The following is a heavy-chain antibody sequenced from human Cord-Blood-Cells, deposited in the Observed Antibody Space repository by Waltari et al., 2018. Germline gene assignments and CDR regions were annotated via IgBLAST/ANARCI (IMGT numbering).Heavy chain of an antibody. D-gene: IGHD3-10*01. V-gene: IGHV1-24*01. CDR1: GYTLTALS. CDR3: ATDGYYYGSGSYYS. CDR2: FDPEDGET. J-gene: IGHJ4*02. Sequence: QVQLVQSGAEVKKPGASVKVSCTVSGYTLTALSMHWVRPAPGKGLEWMGGFDPEDGETIYAQKFQGRVTMTEDTSTDTAYMELSSLRSEDTAVYYCATDGYYYGSGSYYSWGQGTLVTVSS.